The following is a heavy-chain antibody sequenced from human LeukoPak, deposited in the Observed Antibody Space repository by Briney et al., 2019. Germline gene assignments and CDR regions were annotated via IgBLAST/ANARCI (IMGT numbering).Heavy chain of an antibody. J-gene: IGHJ3*02. CDR2: ISSSSSYI. CDR3: ASAAGREWLHTHDAFDI. Sequence: PGGSLRLSCAASGFTFSSYSMNWVRQAPGKGLEWVSSISSSSSYIYYADSVEGRFTISRDNAKNSLYLQMNSLRAEDTAVYYCASAAGREWLHTHDAFDIWGQGTMVTVSS. CDR1: GFTFSSYS. D-gene: IGHD3-3*01. V-gene: IGHV3-21*01.